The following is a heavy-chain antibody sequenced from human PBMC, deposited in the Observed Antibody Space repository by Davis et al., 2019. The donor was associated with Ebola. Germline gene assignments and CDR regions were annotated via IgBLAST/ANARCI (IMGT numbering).Heavy chain of an antibody. CDR2: ISYDGSNK. CDR1: GFIFSSYS. Sequence: GGSLRLSCAASGFIFSSYSMNWVRQAPGRGLEWVALISYDGSNKYYADSVKGRFTISRDNSKNTLYVQMNSLRAEDTAVYYCARTGRGYWGQGTLVTVSS. D-gene: IGHD1-1*01. V-gene: IGHV3-30*03. J-gene: IGHJ4*02. CDR3: ARTGRGY.